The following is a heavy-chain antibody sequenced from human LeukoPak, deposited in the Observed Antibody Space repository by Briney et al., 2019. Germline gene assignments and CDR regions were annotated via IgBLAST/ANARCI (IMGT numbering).Heavy chain of an antibody. V-gene: IGHV1-2*06. CDR1: GYTFTAFP. D-gene: IGHD2-2*01. Sequence: ASVKVSCKASGYTFTAFPIHWVRQAPGQGLEWMGRINPNSGVTNYAQKFQGRVIMTRDTSISTVYMQLSSLKTDDTAVYYCARDSSNWSSFGSWGQGSLVNVSS. J-gene: IGHJ4*02. CDR2: INPNSGVT. CDR3: ARDSSNWSSFGS.